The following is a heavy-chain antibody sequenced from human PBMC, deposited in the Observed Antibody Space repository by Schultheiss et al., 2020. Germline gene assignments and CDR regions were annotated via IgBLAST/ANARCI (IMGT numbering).Heavy chain of an antibody. J-gene: IGHJ5*02. CDR1: GGSIGSSSHY. CDR2: VYYSGST. CDR3: ARATLVVPAATWFDP. D-gene: IGHD2-2*01. V-gene: IGHV4-39*01. Sequence: SETLSLTCTVSGGSIGSSSHYWGWIRQPPGKGLEWIGSVYYSGSTYYTPSLNSRVTISVDTSKNQFSLKLSSVTAADTAVYYCARATLVVPAATWFDPWGQGTLVTVSS.